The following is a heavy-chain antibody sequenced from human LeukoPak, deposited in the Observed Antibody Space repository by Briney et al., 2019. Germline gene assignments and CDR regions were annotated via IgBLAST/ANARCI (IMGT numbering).Heavy chain of an antibody. V-gene: IGHV3-33*01. CDR1: GFTFSNYG. D-gene: IGHD6-19*01. J-gene: IGHJ4*02. CDR2: IWYDGSNK. CDR3: AISVAGPATFDY. Sequence: GGSLRLSCAASGFTFSNYGMHWVRQAPGKGLEWVAVIWYDGSNKYYADSVKGRFTISRDNSKNTLYLQMNSLRAEDTAVYYCAISVAGPATFDYWGQGTLVTVSS.